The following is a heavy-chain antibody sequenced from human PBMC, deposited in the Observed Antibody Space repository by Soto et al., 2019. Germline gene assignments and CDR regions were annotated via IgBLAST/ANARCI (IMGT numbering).Heavy chain of an antibody. CDR2: IYYSGST. D-gene: IGHD3-3*01. CDR3: ARGRGIGVVIVYYYYMDV. CDR1: GGSISSGGYY. Sequence: PSETLSLTCTVSGGSISSGGYYWSWIRQHPGKGLEWIGYIYYSGSTYYNPSLKSRVTISVDTSKNQFSLKLSSVTAADTAVYYCARGRGIGVVIVYYYYMDVWGKGTTVTVSS. J-gene: IGHJ6*03. V-gene: IGHV4-31*03.